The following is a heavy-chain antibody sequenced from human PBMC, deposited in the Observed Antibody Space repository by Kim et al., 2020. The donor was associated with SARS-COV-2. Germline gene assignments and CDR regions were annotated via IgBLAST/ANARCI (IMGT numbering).Heavy chain of an antibody. CDR3: ARDHCSGGSCYSSDWFDP. Sequence: SETLSLTCTVSGGSISSYYWSWIRQPPGKGLEWIGYIYYSGSTNYNPSLKSRVTISVDTSKNQFSLKLSSVTAADTAVYYCARDHCSGGSCYSSDWFDPWGQGTLVTVSS. V-gene: IGHV4-59*13. CDR2: IYYSGST. D-gene: IGHD2-15*01. CDR1: GGSISSYY. J-gene: IGHJ5*02.